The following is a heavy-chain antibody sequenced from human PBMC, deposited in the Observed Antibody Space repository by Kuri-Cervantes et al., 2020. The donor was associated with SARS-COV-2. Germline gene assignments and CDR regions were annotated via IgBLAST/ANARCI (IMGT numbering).Heavy chain of an antibody. J-gene: IGHJ6*02. D-gene: IGHD2/OR15-2a*01. CDR3: AKAEALSEFGYFFYGKDV. Sequence: GGSLRLSCAASGFTFSTYAMSWVRQAPEKGLQWVASITESGSITHYVDSMRGRFTISRDNGRNTVYLEMSSLRAEDTAIYYCAKAEALSEFGYFFYGKDVWGQGTTVTVSS. CDR1: GFTFSTYA. CDR2: ITESGSIT. V-gene: IGHV3-23*01.